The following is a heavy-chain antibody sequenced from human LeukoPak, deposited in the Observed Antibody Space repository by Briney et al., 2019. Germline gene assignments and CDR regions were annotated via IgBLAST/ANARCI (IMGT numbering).Heavy chain of an antibody. CDR2: IYTSGST. J-gene: IGHJ4*02. V-gene: IGHV4-61*02. CDR1: GGSISSARYY. Sequence: SETLSLTCTVSGGSISSARYYWSWIRQPAGKGLEWIGRIYTSGSTNYNPSLKSRVTMSVDTSKNQFSLKLSSVTAADTAVYYCARTRIYGGNYFDYWGQGTLVTVSS. D-gene: IGHD4-23*01. CDR3: ARTRIYGGNYFDY.